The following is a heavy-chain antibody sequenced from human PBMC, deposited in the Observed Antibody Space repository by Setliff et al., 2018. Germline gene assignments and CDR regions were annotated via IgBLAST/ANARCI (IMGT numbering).Heavy chain of an antibody. V-gene: IGHV4-61*09. D-gene: IGHD1-1*01. J-gene: IGHJ4*02. CDR2: IYTSWST. Sequence: PSETLSLTCTVSDDSISSRHYYWSWIRQPAGKGLEWLGQIYTSWSTNYNPSLKSRVTISVDTSKNAFSLKLKSVTAADTAVYYCARTGTYRYFDYWGQGTPVTVSS. CDR1: DDSISSRHYY. CDR3: ARTGTYRYFDY.